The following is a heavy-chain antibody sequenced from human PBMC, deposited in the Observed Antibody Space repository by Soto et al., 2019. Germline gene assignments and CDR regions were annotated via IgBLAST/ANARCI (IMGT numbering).Heavy chain of an antibody. CDR1: GYTFTSYG. CDR3: ARDSMVRGDKNWFDP. J-gene: IGHJ5*02. CDR2: ISAYNGNT. Sequence: QVQLVQSGAEVKKPGASVKVSCKASGYTFTSYGISWVRQAPGQGLEWMGWISAYNGNTNYAQKLQGRVTMTTDTTXXTAYIELRSLRSDDTAVYYCARDSMVRGDKNWFDPWGQGTLVTVSS. V-gene: IGHV1-18*01. D-gene: IGHD3-10*01.